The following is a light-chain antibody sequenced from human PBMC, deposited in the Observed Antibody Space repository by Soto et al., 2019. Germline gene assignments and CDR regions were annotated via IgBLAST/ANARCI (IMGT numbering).Light chain of an antibody. Sequence: QSALTQPASVSGSPGQSITISCNGTSSDIGSYDLLSWYQQHPGKAPKLMIYEVTKRPAGVSDRFSGSKSANTASLTISGMQVAAEADYYCCSFGSSETIFGGGTQLSVL. CDR2: EVT. CDR1: SSDIGSYDL. CDR3: CSFGSSETI. V-gene: IGLV2-23*02. J-gene: IGLJ2*01.